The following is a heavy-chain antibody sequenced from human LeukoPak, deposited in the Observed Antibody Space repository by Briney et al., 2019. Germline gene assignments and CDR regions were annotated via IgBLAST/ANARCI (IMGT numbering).Heavy chain of an antibody. CDR1: GGSISSYY. D-gene: IGHD3-22*01. V-gene: IGHV4-59*01. CDR2: IYYSGST. Sequence: SETLSLTCTVSGGSISSYYWRWIRQPPGKGLEWIGYIYYSGSTNYNPSLKSRVTISVDTSKNQFSLKLSSVTAADTAVYYCARDIKYYDSSGYYDYWGQGTLVTVSS. CDR3: ARDIKYYDSSGYYDY. J-gene: IGHJ4*02.